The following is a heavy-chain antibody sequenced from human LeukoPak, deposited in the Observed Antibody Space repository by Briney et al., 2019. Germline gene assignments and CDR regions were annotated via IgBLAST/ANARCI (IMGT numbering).Heavy chain of an antibody. CDR3: ARRPRNDILTGTPFDY. J-gene: IGHJ4*02. CDR1: GGSTSSYY. V-gene: IGHV4-59*01. Sequence: SETLSLTCTVSGGSTSSYYWSWIRQPPGKGLEWIGYIYYSGSTDSNPSLKSRVTISVDTSKNQFSLKLRSVTAADTAVYYCARRPRNDILTGTPFDYWGQGILVTVSS. CDR2: IYYSGST. D-gene: IGHD3-9*01.